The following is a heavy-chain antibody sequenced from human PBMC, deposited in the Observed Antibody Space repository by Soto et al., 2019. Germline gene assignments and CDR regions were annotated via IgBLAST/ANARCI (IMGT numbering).Heavy chain of an antibody. Sequence: ASVKVSCKASGYTFTNYGISWVRQAPGQGREWVGWISPYNGDTRYAQNVQGRVTLTTDTSTSAAYMELRSLRSDDTALYYCARRGSNKWDEDFDFWGQGTLVTVSS. CDR2: ISPYNGDT. V-gene: IGHV1-18*01. CDR3: ARRGSNKWDEDFDF. CDR1: GYTFTNYG. J-gene: IGHJ4*02. D-gene: IGHD2-15*01.